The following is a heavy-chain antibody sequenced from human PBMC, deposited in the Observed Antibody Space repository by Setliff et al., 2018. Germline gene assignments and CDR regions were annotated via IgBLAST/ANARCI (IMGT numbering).Heavy chain of an antibody. J-gene: IGHJ6*03. V-gene: IGHV3-48*01. CDR2: ISTSSTII. CDR3: ARLALTGYDTSGYYYALDYYYYMDA. Sequence: GGSLRLSCVTSGFTFSNYGMTWVRRAPGKGLEWISYISTSSTIIYYADSVKGRFTISRDNANHSLHLQMNSLRAEDTAVYFCARLALTGYDTSGYYYALDYYYYMDAWGKGTTVTVSS. CDR1: GFTFSNYG. D-gene: IGHD3-22*01.